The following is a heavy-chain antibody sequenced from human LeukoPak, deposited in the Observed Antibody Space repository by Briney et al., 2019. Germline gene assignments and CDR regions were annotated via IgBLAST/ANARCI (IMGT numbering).Heavy chain of an antibody. V-gene: IGHV3-74*03. CDR2: INGDGSST. CDR1: GFTISSYW. J-gene: IGHJ4*02. CDR3: VRDFRSADY. Sequence: GGSLRLSCGATGFTISSYWMHWVRQAPGKGLVWVSRINGDGSSTTYADSVKGRFTISRDDAKNMMFLQMNSLRADDTAVYYCVRDFRSADYWGRGILVTVSS.